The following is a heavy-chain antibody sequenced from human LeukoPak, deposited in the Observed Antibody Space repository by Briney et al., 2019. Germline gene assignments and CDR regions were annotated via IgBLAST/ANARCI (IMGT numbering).Heavy chain of an antibody. J-gene: IGHJ4*02. CDR3: ARLHYYDSSGYSPYFDY. V-gene: IGHV4-34*01. Sequence: SETLSLTCAVYGGSFSGYYWSWIRQPPGKGLEWIGEINHSGSTNYSPSLKSRVTISVDTSKNQFSLKLSSVTAADTAVYYCARLHYYDSSGYSPYFDYWGQGTLVTVSS. D-gene: IGHD3-22*01. CDR2: INHSGST. CDR1: GGSFSGYY.